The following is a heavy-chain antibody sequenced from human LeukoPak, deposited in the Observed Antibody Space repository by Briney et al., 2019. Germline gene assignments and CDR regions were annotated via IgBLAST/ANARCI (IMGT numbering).Heavy chain of an antibody. CDR3: AKDREAVAGDY. Sequence: PGGSLRLSCITSRFTFSSYWMHWVRQAPGKGLVWVSRISSDGSSTVYADSVKGRFTISRDNAKNTLYLQMNSLRAEDTAVYHCAKDREAVAGDYWGQGTLVTVSS. CDR1: RFTFSSYW. D-gene: IGHD6-19*01. V-gene: IGHV3-74*03. CDR2: ISSDGSST. J-gene: IGHJ4*02.